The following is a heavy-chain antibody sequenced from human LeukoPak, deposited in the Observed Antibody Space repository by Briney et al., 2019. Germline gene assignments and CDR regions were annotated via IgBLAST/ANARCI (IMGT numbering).Heavy chain of an antibody. V-gene: IGHV4-34*01. J-gene: IGHJ6*03. D-gene: IGHD2-15*01. CDR2: INHSGST. CDR1: GGSFSGYY. Sequence: SETLSLTCAVYGGSFSGYYWSWIRQPPGKGLEWIGEINHSGSTNYNPSLKSRVTISVDTSKNQFSLKLSSVTAADTAVYYCAREVVVVVAATRYYYYMDVWGKGTTVTVSS. CDR3: AREVVVVVAATRYYYYMDV.